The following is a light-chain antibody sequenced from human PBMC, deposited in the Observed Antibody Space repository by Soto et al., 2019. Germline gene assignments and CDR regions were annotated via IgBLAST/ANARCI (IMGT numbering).Light chain of an antibody. CDR1: HSISRW. J-gene: IGKJ1*01. CDR3: QHYKTYSPST. V-gene: IGKV1-5*01. Sequence: DIQMTQSPSTLSASVVARVTITCRASHSISRWLAWYQQKPGKPPKLLIYDASTLESGVPSRFSGSGSRTEFTVTISSLQPDDFATYYWQHYKTYSPSTFGQGAKVDIK. CDR2: DAS.